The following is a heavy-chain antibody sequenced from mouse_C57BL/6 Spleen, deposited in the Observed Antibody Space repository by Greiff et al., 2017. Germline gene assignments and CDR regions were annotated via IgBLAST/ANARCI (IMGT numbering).Heavy chain of an antibody. V-gene: IGHV1-53*01. CDR1: GYTFTSYW. J-gene: IGHJ4*01. CDR2: INPSNGGT. D-gene: IGHD1-1*01. CDR3: AVYYYGSASLSYAMDY. Sequence: QVQLQQPGTELVKPGASVKLSCKASGYTFTSYWMHWVKQRPGQGLEWIGNINPSNGGTNYNEKIKSKATLTVDKSSSTAYMQLSSLTSEDSAVYYCAVYYYGSASLSYAMDYWGQGTSVTVSS.